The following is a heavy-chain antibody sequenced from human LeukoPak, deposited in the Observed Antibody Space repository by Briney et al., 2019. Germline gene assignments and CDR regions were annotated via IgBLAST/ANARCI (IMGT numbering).Heavy chain of an antibody. D-gene: IGHD6-13*01. CDR2: ISGGSTTI. Sequence: GSLXXXCAASGFTFNNYNINWVSQAPGKGLEWVSYISGGSTTIYYADSVKGRFTISRDNAKNSLYMQMKSQRAEDTAVYYCAKGGGIXXAAIYWGQGTLVTVSS. CDR1: GFTFNNYN. CDR3: AKGGGIXXAAIY. V-gene: IGHV3-48*01. J-gene: IGHJ4*02.